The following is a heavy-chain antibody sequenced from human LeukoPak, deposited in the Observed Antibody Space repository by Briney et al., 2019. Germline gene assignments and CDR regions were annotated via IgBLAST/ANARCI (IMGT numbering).Heavy chain of an antibody. Sequence: GGSLRLSCAASGFTFSSYNMNWVRQAPGKGLEWVSSISSGSNYIYYADSVKGRFTISRDNAKNSLYLQMNSLRAEDTAVYYCARAFVMLRYFDWMTYFDYWGQGTLVTVSS. D-gene: IGHD3-9*01. J-gene: IGHJ4*02. CDR2: ISSGSNYI. CDR3: ARAFVMLRYFDWMTYFDY. V-gene: IGHV3-21*01. CDR1: GFTFSSYN.